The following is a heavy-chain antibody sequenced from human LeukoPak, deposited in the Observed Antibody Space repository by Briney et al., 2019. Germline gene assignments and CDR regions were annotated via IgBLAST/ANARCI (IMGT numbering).Heavy chain of an antibody. Sequence: SETLSLTCTVSRASITNYYWSWIRQPPGRGLEWIGYFYYSGNTHYNPSLKSRVTISGDTSKNQFSLKMTSVTAADTAVYYCAHGDTTVPGSPFDFWGQGILVAVSS. D-gene: IGHD3-10*01. CDR2: FYYSGNT. V-gene: IGHV4-59*01. J-gene: IGHJ4*02. CDR3: AHGDTTVPGSPFDF. CDR1: RASITNYY.